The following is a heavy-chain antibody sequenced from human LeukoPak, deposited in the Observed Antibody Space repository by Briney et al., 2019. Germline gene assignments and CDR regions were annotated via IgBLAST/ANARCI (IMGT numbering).Heavy chain of an antibody. D-gene: IGHD3-16*01. CDR2: INHGGST. V-gene: IGHV4-34*01. Sequence: PSETLSLTCAVYGGSFSGDFWSWIRQSPGKGLGWIGEINHGGSTTYNPSLQSRVTMSVDTSTNQISLKMTSVTAADTAIYYCARVKDPGGYYYYYYMDVWGKGTTVTVSS. CDR3: ARVKDPGGYYYYYYMDV. CDR1: GGSFSGDF. J-gene: IGHJ6*03.